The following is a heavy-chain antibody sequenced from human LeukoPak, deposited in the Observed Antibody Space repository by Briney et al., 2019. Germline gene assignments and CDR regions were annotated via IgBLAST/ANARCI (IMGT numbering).Heavy chain of an antibody. V-gene: IGHV4-4*09. J-gene: IGHJ4*02. CDR3: ARRRGGFGEGEFIY. CDR1: GGSMNGYY. Sequence: TESLSLTCNVSGGSMNGYYWTWIRQPPGKGLEWIGHIHSTGSPTYNPSLKSRVTMSIDTSKNQFSLSLSSATAADTAFYYCARRRGGFGEGEFIYWGQGTLVTVSS. CDR2: IHSTGSP. D-gene: IGHD3-16*01.